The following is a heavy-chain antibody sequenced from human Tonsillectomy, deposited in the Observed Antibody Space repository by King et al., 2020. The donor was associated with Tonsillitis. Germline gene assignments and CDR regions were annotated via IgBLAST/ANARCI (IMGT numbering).Heavy chain of an antibody. CDR3: AKELGDEVGDGFDI. V-gene: IGHV3-23*04. CDR2: IRGSGGIT. Sequence: VQLVESGGGLVQPGGSLRLSCSASGFPFNNYAMSWVRQPPGKGLEWVPSIRGSGGITSYADSVKGRFTISRDNSKNTQYLQMNSLRVEDTAVYYCAKELGDEVGDGFDIWGQGTMVTVSS. J-gene: IGHJ3*02. CDR1: GFPFNNYA. D-gene: IGHD1-26*01.